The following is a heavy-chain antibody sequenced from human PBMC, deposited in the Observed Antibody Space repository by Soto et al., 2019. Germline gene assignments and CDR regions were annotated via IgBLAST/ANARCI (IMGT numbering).Heavy chain of an antibody. CDR1: GFTFSSYG. D-gene: IGHD5-12*01. Sequence: QVQLVESGGGVVQPGRSLRLSCAASGFTFSSYGMHWVRQAPGKGLEWVAVIWYDGSNKYYADSVKGRFTISRDNSKNTLYLQMNSLTAEDTAVYYCARDGPPYRGREDRDAFDIWGQVTMVTVSS. CDR2: IWYDGSNK. CDR3: ARDGPPYRGREDRDAFDI. J-gene: IGHJ3*02. V-gene: IGHV3-33*01.